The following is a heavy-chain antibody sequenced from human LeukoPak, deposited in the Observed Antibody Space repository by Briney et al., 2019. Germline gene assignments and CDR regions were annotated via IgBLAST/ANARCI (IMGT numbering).Heavy chain of an antibody. CDR3: ARTYSDTTPLVRRFDP. V-gene: IGHV4-34*01. Sequence: SETLSLTCAVYGGSFSGYYWSWIRQPPGKGLEWIGEINHSGSTNYNPSLKSRVTISVDTPKNQFSLKLSSVTAADPAVYYCARTYSDTTPLVRRFDPWGQGTLVTVSS. CDR1: GGSFSGYY. J-gene: IGHJ5*02. D-gene: IGHD2-15*01. CDR2: INHSGST.